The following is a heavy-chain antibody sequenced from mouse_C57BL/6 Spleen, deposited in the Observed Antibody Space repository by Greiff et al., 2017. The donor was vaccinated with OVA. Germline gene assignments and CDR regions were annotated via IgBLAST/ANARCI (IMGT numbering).Heavy chain of an antibody. D-gene: IGHD1-1*01. CDR2: IYPGDGDT. J-gene: IGHJ1*03. V-gene: IGHV1-82*01. Sequence: VQLQQSGPELVKPGASVKISCKASGYAFSSSWMNWVKQRPGKGLEWIGRIYPGDGDTNYNGKFKGKVTLTADKSSSTAYMQLSSLTSEDSAVYFCARGGTTVVGYWYIDVWGTESPGTVSS. CDR3: ARGGTTVVGYWYIDV. CDR1: GYAFSSSW.